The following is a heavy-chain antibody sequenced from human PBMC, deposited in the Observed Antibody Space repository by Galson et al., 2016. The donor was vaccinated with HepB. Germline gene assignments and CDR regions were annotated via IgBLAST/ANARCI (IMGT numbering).Heavy chain of an antibody. V-gene: IGHV3-33*01. CDR3: ARDSDCGGGRCGRTIWQNGVY. CDR2: IWHDGSDK. D-gene: IGHD2-21*01. CDR1: GFTFSNYG. Sequence: SLRLSCAASGFTFSNYGMHWVRQAPGKGLEWVAFIWHDGSDKYFADSVKGRFTISRDNSKNTLYLHMNSLRADDTAVYYCARDSDCGGGRCGRTIWQNGVYWGQGTLVTVSS. J-gene: IGHJ4*02.